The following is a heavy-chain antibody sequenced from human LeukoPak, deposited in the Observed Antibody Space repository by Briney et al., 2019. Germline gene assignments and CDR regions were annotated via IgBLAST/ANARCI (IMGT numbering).Heavy chain of an antibody. D-gene: IGHD2-2*01. V-gene: IGHV1-2*02. Sequence: GASVKVSCKASGYTFTGYYMHWVRQAPGQGLEWMGWINPNSGGTNYAQKFQGRVTMTRDTSISTAYMELSRLRSDDTAVYYCARDGAVVVSDWFDPWGQGTLVTVSS. CDR3: ARDGAVVVSDWFDP. CDR2: INPNSGGT. J-gene: IGHJ5*02. CDR1: GYTFTGYY.